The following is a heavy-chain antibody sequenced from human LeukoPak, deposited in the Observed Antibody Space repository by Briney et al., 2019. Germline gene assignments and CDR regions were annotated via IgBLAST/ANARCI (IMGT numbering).Heavy chain of an antibody. CDR1: GFTFSSYS. Sequence: GGSLRLSCAASGFTFSSYSMNWVRQAPGKGLEWVSSISSSSSYIYYADSVKGRFTISRDNAKNSLYLQMNSLRAEDTAVYHCARDVNSGYEGDGMDVWGQGTTVTVSS. D-gene: IGHD5-12*01. CDR2: ISSSSSYI. J-gene: IGHJ6*02. CDR3: ARDVNSGYEGDGMDV. V-gene: IGHV3-21*01.